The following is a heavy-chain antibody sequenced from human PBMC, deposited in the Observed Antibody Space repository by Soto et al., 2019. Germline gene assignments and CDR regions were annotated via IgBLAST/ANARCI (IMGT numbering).Heavy chain of an antibody. Sequence: PGGSLRLSCAASGFTISSYWMHWVRQAPGKGLVWVSHINTDGSGTRYADSVKGRFTISRDNAKNTLYLQMNSLRAEDTAVYYCAGGLERFMDVWGKGTTVTVSS. V-gene: IGHV3-74*01. J-gene: IGHJ6*03. CDR3: AGGLERFMDV. CDR2: INTDGSGT. CDR1: GFTISSYW. D-gene: IGHD1-1*01.